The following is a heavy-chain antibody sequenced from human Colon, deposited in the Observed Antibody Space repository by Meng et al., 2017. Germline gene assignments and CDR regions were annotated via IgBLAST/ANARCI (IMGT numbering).Heavy chain of an antibody. CDR2: ISWDGGST. CDR3: AKGSGEYSSDWYAIDY. CDR1: GFTFDDYA. J-gene: IGHJ4*02. Sequence: GGSLRLSCAASGFTFDDYAMHWVRQAPGKGLEWVSLISWDGGSTYYADSVKGRFTISKDNNKNSLYLQMNSLRAEDTALYYCAKGSGEYSSDWYAIDYWGQGTLVTVSS. V-gene: IGHV3-43D*03. D-gene: IGHD6-19*01.